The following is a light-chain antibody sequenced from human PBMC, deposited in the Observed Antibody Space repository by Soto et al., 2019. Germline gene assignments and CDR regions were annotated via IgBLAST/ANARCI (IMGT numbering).Light chain of an antibody. Sequence: EIVLTQSPGTLSLSPGERATRACRASQSISSSYLAWYQQRPGQAPRLLMYGASSRATGIPDRFSGSGSGTDFTLTISRLEPEDFAVYYCQQYGSAPRTFGQGTKVDIK. CDR3: QQYGSAPRT. V-gene: IGKV3-20*01. CDR1: QSISSSY. CDR2: GAS. J-gene: IGKJ1*01.